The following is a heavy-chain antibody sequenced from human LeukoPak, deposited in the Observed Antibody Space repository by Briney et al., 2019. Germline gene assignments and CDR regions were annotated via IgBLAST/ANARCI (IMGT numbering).Heavy chain of an antibody. V-gene: IGHV1-8*01. CDR2: MSPHFGSA. D-gene: IGHD3-10*01. Sequence: ASVKVSCKASEYTFTNYDINWVRRATGQGLEWMGWMSPHFGSAGYAQKVKGRVTMTRDTSTSTAYLEVGSLRSEDTAMYYCARHGRGADAFDIWGQGTMVIVSS. CDR3: ARHGRGADAFDI. CDR1: EYTFTNYD. J-gene: IGHJ3*02.